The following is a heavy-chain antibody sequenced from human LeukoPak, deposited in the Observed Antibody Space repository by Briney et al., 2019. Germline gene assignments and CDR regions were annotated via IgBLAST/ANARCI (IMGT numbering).Heavy chain of an antibody. Sequence: PSETLSLTCTVSGGSISGYYWSWIRQPPGKGLEWIGYIYYSGGTNYNPSLESRITISVDTSKNQSSLKLSSVTAADTAMYYCARLRNRYDTSGYYPFDYWGQGTLVTVSS. CDR1: GGSISGYY. CDR3: ARLRNRYDTSGYYPFDY. J-gene: IGHJ4*02. D-gene: IGHD3-22*01. V-gene: IGHV4-59*08. CDR2: IYYSGGT.